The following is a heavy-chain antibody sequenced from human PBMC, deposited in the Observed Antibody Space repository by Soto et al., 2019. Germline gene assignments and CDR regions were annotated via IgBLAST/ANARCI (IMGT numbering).Heavy chain of an antibody. J-gene: IGHJ6*02. CDR2: ISSSSSYI. CDR1: GFTFSSYS. D-gene: IGHD3-3*01. V-gene: IGHV3-21*01. CDR3: TRDTYYDFWSGYYTMGDYYYYGMDV. Sequence: EVQLVESGGGLVKPGGSLRLSCAASGFTFSSYSMNWVRQAPGKGLEWVSSISSSSSYIYYADSVKGRFTISRDNAKNSLYRRMNSRSAEDTAVYYCTRDTYYDFWSGYYTMGDYYYYGMDVWGQGTTVTVSS.